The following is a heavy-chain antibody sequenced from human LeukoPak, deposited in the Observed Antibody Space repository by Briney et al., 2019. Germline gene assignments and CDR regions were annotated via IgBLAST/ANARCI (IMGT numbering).Heavy chain of an antibody. CDR3: ARNVWQWSIDY. CDR2: SYYSGSP. D-gene: IGHD6-19*01. J-gene: IGHJ4*02. CDR1: AGSISIYY. V-gene: IGHV4-59*01. Sequence: SETLSPICTVSAGSISIYYWRCTRQPPGKGLEWIGYSYYSGSPNHNTSLKSRVTISVDTSKNQFSLKLSSVTAADTAVYYCARNVWQWSIDYWGQGTLVTVSS.